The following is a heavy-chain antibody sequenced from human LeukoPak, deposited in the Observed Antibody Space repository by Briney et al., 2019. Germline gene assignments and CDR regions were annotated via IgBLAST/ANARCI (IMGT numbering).Heavy chain of an antibody. CDR2: ISSSGSTI. CDR3: ARGTDIRFLEWEPWFDP. CDR1: GFTFSDYY. D-gene: IGHD3-3*01. J-gene: IGHJ5*02. V-gene: IGHV3-11*01. Sequence: GGSLRLSCAASGFTFSDYYMSWIRQAPGKGLEWVSYISSSGSTIYYADSVKGRFTISRDNAKNPLYLQMNSLRAEDTAVYYCARGTDIRFLEWEPWFDPWGQGTLVTVSS.